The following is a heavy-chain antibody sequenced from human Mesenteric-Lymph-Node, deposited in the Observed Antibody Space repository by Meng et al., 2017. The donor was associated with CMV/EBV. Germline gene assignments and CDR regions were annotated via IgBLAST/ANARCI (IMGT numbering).Heavy chain of an antibody. CDR3: ALTFCSSGACFPGAS. D-gene: IGHD2-2*01. Sequence: GESLKISCTDSGFILTDHYMDWVRQAPGKGLKWIGRIGNKANTYATDYAASVKGRFTLSRDDSKNSLYLQMNSLKTEDTALYYCALTFCSSGACFPGASWGQGTLVTVSS. V-gene: IGHV3-72*01. CDR2: IGNKANTYAT. CDR1: GFILTDHY. J-gene: IGHJ5*02.